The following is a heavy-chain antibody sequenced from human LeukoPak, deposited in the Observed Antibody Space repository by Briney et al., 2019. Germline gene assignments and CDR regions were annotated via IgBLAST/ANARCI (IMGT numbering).Heavy chain of an antibody. J-gene: IGHJ6*03. D-gene: IGHD6-6*01. CDR1: GYTFTNYY. Sequence: GASVKVSCKASGYTFTNYYIHWVRQAPGHGLELMGLINPSGGSTTYAQKFQGRVTMTRDMPTSTVYMDLSSLRSEDTAVYYCARGGHSSSSYYYYYYMDVWGKGTTVTVSS. CDR3: ARGGHSSSSYYYYYYMDV. V-gene: IGHV1-46*01. CDR2: INPSGGST.